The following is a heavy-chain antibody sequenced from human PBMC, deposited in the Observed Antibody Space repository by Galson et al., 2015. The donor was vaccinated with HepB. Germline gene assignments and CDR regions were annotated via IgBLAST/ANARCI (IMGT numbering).Heavy chain of an antibody. J-gene: IGHJ4*02. D-gene: IGHD3-22*01. CDR3: VINYFDTSGYFDF. CDR1: GGTFSNYI. V-gene: IGHV1-69*02. CDR2: IIPLFGVS. Sequence: SAKVSCKAFGGTFSNYIISWVRQAPGQGLEWMGKIIPLFGVSNYAQDFQDRVTITADKSTNITDMEMHSLTSGDTAVYFCVINYFDTSGYFDFWGQGTLVTVSS.